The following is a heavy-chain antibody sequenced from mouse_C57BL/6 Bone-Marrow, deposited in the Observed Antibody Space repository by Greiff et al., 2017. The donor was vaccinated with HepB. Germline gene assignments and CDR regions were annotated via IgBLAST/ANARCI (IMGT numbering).Heavy chain of an antibody. CDR1: GFTFSSYA. Sequence: EVKVVDSGEGLVKPGGSLKLSCAASGFTFSSYAMSWVRQTPEKRLEWVAYISSGGDYIYYADTVKGRFTISRDNARNTLYLQMSSLKSEDTAMYYCTRVVLRYYAMDYWGQGTSVTVSS. V-gene: IGHV5-9-1*02. J-gene: IGHJ4*01. CDR3: TRVVLRYYAMDY. CDR2: ISSGGDYI. D-gene: IGHD1-1*01.